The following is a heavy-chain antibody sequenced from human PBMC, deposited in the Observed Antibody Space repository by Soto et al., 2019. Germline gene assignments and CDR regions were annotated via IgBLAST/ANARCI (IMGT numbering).Heavy chain of an antibody. CDR2: INAGNGNT. V-gene: IGHV1-3*01. CDR1: GYTFTSYA. CDR3: ARAFGGYSYGPHDY. D-gene: IGHD5-18*01. Sequence: ASAKVSCKASGYTFTSYAMHWVRQAPGQRLEWMGWINAGNGNTKYSQKFQGRVTITRDTSASTAYMELSSLRSEDTAVYYCARAFGGYSYGPHDYWGQGTLVTVSS. J-gene: IGHJ4*02.